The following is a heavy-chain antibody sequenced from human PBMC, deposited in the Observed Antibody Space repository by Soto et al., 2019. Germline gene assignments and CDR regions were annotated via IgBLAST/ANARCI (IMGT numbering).Heavy chain of an antibody. V-gene: IGHV3-23*01. CDR2: ISGSGGST. CDR3: AKDKGYCSSTSCPPYYFDY. J-gene: IGHJ4*02. CDR1: GFTFSSYA. D-gene: IGHD2-2*01. Sequence: PGGSLRLSCAASGFTFSSYAMSRVRQAPGKGLEWVSAISGSGGSTYYADSVKGRFTISRDNSKNTLYLQMNSLRAEDTAVYYCAKDKGYCSSTSCPPYYFDYWGQGTLVTVSS.